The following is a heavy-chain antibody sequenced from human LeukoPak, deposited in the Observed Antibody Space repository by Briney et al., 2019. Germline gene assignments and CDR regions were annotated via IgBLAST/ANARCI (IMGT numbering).Heavy chain of an antibody. J-gene: IGHJ4*02. Sequence: GSLRLSCAASGFTVSSNYMSWVRQPPGKGLEWIGSIYYSGSTYYNPSLKSRVTISVDTSKNQFSLKLSSVTAADTAVYYCARHNLRITMVRGFDYWGQGTLVTVSS. V-gene: IGHV4-39*01. D-gene: IGHD3-10*01. CDR1: GFTVSSNY. CDR2: IYYSGST. CDR3: ARHNLRITMVRGFDY.